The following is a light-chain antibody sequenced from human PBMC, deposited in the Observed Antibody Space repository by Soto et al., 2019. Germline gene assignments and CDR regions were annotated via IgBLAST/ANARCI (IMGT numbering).Light chain of an antibody. CDR2: DAS. CDR3: LQYSTWPPLYT. J-gene: IGKJ2*01. CDR1: QGVSSY. V-gene: IGKV3-15*01. Sequence: EIVMTQSPAALSVSLGERVSLTCRASQGVSSYLAWYQQKPGQAPRLLISDASTRATDIPDRFSGSGSGTDFTLTISSLPSSDLAFYYCLQYSTWPPLYTFGQGTKLEIK.